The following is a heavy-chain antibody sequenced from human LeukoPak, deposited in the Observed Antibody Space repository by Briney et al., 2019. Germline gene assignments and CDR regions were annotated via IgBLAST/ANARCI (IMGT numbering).Heavy chain of an antibody. CDR3: ARSLFSFLDAFDI. D-gene: IGHD3-3*02. Sequence: SETLSLTCTVSGGSISSYYWSWIRQPPGKGLEWIGYIYYSGSTNYNPSLKSRVTISVDTSKNQFSLKLSSVTAADTAVYYCARSLFSFLDAFDIWGQGTMVTVSS. CDR2: IYYSGST. V-gene: IGHV4-59*01. J-gene: IGHJ3*02. CDR1: GGSISSYY.